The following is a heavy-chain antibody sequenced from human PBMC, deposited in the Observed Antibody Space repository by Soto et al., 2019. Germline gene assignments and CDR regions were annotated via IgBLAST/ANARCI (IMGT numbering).Heavy chain of an antibody. CDR2: ISAYNGNT. D-gene: IGHD3-10*01. Sequence: ASVKVSCKASGYTFTSYGISWVRQAPGQGLEWMGWISAYNGNTNYAQKLQGRVTMTTDTSTSTAYMELRSLRSDDTAVYYCARKPGSTDRGHGSGSVYWFDPWGQGTLVTVSS. CDR3: ARKPGSTDRGHGSGSVYWFDP. J-gene: IGHJ5*02. CDR1: GYTFTSYG. V-gene: IGHV1-18*04.